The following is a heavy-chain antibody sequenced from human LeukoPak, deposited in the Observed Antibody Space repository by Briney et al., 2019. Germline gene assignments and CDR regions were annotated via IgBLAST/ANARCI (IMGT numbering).Heavy chain of an antibody. CDR2: ISTYSGHT. CDR1: GYTFTSYG. D-gene: IGHD4-17*01. CDR3: ARTSDYGDYLVY. V-gene: IGHV1-18*01. Sequence: GESLKISCKGSGYTFTSYGISWVRQAPGQGLEWMGWISTYSGHTHYAQKLQGRVTMTTDTSTTTAYMELGSLRSDDTAVYYCARTSDYGDYLVYWGQGTLVTVSS. J-gene: IGHJ4*02.